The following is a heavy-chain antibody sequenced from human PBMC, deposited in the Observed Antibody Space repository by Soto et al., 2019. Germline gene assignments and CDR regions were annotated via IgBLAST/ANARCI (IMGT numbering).Heavy chain of an antibody. J-gene: IGHJ4*02. CDR1: GGAISSSTW. CDR3: ARAYSYGLFDS. Sequence: LSETLSLTCAVSGGAISSSTWWSWVRQPPGKGLEWIGEIYHDGSTNYNPSLKSRVTVSLDKSKNHFSLKLSSVTAADTAVYYCARAYSYGLFDSWGQGTLVTVSS. CDR2: IYHDGST. D-gene: IGHD5-18*01. V-gene: IGHV4-4*02.